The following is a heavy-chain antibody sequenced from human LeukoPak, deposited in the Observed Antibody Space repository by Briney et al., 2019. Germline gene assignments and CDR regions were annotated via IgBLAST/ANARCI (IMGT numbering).Heavy chain of an antibody. J-gene: IGHJ5*02. Sequence: GESLKISCKGSGYSFTTNWIAWVRQMPGKGLEWMGIIYPGDSDTRYSPSFQGQVTISADKSITTVYLQWSSLKASDTAMYYCARRSPVVAARFDPWGQGTLVTVSS. D-gene: IGHD5-12*01. CDR2: IYPGDSDT. V-gene: IGHV5-51*01. CDR3: ARRSPVVAARFDP. CDR1: GYSFTTNW.